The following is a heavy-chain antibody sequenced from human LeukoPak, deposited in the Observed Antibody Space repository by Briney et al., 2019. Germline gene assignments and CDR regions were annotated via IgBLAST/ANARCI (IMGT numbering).Heavy chain of an antibody. CDR3: ARDYYGSGAYSTDS. J-gene: IGHJ4*02. CDR1: GYTFTGYQ. CDR2: INPNTGGT. Sequence: GASVKVSCKASGYTFTGYQVHWVRQAPGQGHEWMGWINPNTGGTNYAQRFQGRVTMTSDTSIDTAYMELSSLGSDDTAVYYCARDYYGSGAYSTDSWGQGTLVTVSS. V-gene: IGHV1-2*02. D-gene: IGHD3-10*01.